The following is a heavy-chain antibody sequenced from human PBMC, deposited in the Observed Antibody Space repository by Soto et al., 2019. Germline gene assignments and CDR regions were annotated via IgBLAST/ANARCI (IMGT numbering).Heavy chain of an antibody. CDR2: IYYSGVT. CDR1: GGSIRSYY. CDR3: ARHATGGTYPLDY. V-gene: IGHV4-59*01. J-gene: IGHJ4*02. Sequence: SETLSLTCSVSGGSIRSYYWSWVRQSPEKGLEWIGYIYYSGVTNYNPSLKSRVTLSINTPKSQFSLELRSVTAADTAVYYCARHATGGTYPLDYWGQGTQVT. D-gene: IGHD1-26*01.